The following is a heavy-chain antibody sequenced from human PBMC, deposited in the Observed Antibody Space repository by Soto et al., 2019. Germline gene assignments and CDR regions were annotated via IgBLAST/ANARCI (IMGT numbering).Heavy chain of an antibody. CDR2: ISGSGGST. D-gene: IGHD1-26*01. CDR1: GFTFSNYA. CDR3: AKRPTIGGGT. J-gene: IGHJ4*01. Sequence: GGSLRLSCAPSGFTFSNYAMSWVRQAPGKGLEWVSAISGSGGSTYYADSVKGRFTISRDNSKNTLYLQVNSLGAEDTAVYYSAKRPTIGGGTWGQRTLGTVSS. V-gene: IGHV3-23*01.